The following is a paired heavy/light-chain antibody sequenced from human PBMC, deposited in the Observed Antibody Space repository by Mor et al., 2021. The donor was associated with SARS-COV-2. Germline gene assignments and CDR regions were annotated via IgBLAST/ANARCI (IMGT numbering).Light chain of an antibody. CDR1: QTVNSY. CDR2: GAS. J-gene: IGKJ4*01. V-gene: IGKV3-15*01. CDR3: QQYNKWPLT. Sequence: EIVMMQSPATLSVSPGERVTLSCRASQTVNSYLAWYQQNPGQAPRLLIYGASIRAPGIPARFSGSGSGTEFTLTMSSLQSEDFAVYYCQQYNKWPLTFGGGTKVEIK.
Heavy chain of an antibody. J-gene: IGHJ4*02. CDR2: IKQDGSDK. CDR3: VRDMGCGITSCSHYFDY. CDR1: GFTFSSYW. Sequence: EVQLVESGGGLVQPGGSLRLSCAASGFTFSSYWMTWVRQAPGKGLEWVSTIKQDGSDKYYVDSVKGRFSISRDNAKNSLYLQMDSLRAEDTAMYYCVRDMGCGITSCSHYFDYWGQGTLVTVSS. D-gene: IGHD1-7*01. V-gene: IGHV3-7*03.